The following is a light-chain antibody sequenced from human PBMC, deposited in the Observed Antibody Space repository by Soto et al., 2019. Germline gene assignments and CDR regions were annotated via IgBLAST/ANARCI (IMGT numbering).Light chain of an antibody. CDR2: AVF. J-gene: IGKJ4*01. CDR3: QQVDSYPLT. Sequence: DIQLTQSPSFLSASVGDRVTITCRASQDISNFLAWFQQKPGRAPKLLIYAVFTLQSGVPSRFSGSGSGAEFTPTFSSLQPEDFATYYCQQVDSYPLTFGGGTKVEIK. V-gene: IGKV1-9*01. CDR1: QDISNF.